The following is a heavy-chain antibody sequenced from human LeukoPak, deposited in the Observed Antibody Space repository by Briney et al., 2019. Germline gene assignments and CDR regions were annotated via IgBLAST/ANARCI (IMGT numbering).Heavy chain of an antibody. J-gene: IGHJ5*02. V-gene: IGHV5-51*01. D-gene: IGHD2-2*01. CDR1: GYSFTSYW. CDR2: IHPGDSDT. CDR3: ARLRGRDIVVVHWFDP. Sequence: GESLKISCKGSGYSFTSYWIGWVRQMPGKGLECMGIIHPGDSDTRYSPSFQGQVTISADKSISTAYLQWSSLKASDTAMYYRARLRGRDIVVVHWFDPWGQGTLVTVSS.